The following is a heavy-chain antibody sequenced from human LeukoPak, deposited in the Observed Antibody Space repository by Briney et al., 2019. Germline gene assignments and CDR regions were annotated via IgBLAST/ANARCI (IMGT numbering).Heavy chain of an antibody. CDR1: AYSISSSYY. V-gene: IGHV4-38-2*02. CDR2: IHHTGTT. Sequence: SEALSLTCAVSAYSISSSYYWGWIRQAPGKGLEWIGNIHHTGTTYYNPSLKSHVTISLDASKNQSSLRLPSVTAADTAVYYCARDLSGGTFDYWGQGTLVTVSS. J-gene: IGHJ4*02. D-gene: IGHD1-1*01. CDR3: ARDLSGGTFDY.